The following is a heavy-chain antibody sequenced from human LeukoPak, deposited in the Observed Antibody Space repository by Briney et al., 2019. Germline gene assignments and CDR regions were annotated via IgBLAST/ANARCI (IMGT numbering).Heavy chain of an antibody. J-gene: IGHJ6*03. CDR1: GFTFSDSY. CDR3: ARVLRYCSGGNCYSGGLGYMDV. Sequence: GGSLRLSCAASGFTFSDSYMSWIRQAPGKGLEWLSYISSSGSTIYYADSVKGRFTISRDNAKNSLFLQMNSLRAEDTAVYYCARVLRYCSGGNCYSGGLGYMDVWGKGTTVTVCS. D-gene: IGHD2-15*01. CDR2: ISSSGSTI. V-gene: IGHV3-11*01.